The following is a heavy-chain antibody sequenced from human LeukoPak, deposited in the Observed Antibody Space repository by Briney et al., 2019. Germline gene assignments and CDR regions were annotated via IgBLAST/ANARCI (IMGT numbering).Heavy chain of an antibody. V-gene: IGHV4-34*01. D-gene: IGHD5-18*01. CDR3: ARNKYSSHRGIYYFDY. CDR1: GGSFSGYY. Sequence: SETLSLTCAVYGGSFSGYYWSWIRQPPGKGLEWIGEINHSGGTNYNPSLKSRVTISVDTSKNQFSLKLSSVTAADTAVYYCARNKYSSHRGIYYFDYWGQGTLVTVSS. CDR2: INHSGGT. J-gene: IGHJ4*02.